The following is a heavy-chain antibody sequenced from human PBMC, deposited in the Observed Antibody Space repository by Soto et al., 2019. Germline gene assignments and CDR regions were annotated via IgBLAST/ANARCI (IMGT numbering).Heavy chain of an antibody. V-gene: IGHV3-53*01. CDR1: GFTVSSNY. CDR3: ARDTRYYDFWSGPTAYYYGMDV. Sequence: PGGSLRLSCAASGFTVSSNYMSWVRQAPGKGLEWVSVIYSGGSTYYADSVKGRFTISRDNSKNTLYLQMNSLRAEDTAVYYCARDTRYYDFWSGPTAYYYGMDVWGQGTTVTVSS. CDR2: IYSGGST. J-gene: IGHJ6*02. D-gene: IGHD3-3*01.